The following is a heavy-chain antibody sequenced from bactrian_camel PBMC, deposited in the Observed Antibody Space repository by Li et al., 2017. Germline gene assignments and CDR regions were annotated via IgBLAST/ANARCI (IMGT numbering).Heavy chain of an antibody. CDR1: EYTLDDSD. CDR3: MADADWAGTLGQGCTPKFGS. CDR2: QSSDGVE. D-gene: IGHD2*01. V-gene: IGHV3S53*01. Sequence: VQLVESGGGLVQPGGSLTLSCSASEYTLDDSDMGWYRQAPGKECKLVGTQSSDGVEYYADSVKGRFTISRDYAENKVYLQMNNLKLEDTAVYYCMADADWAGTLGQGCTPKFGSRGQGTQVTVS. J-gene: IGHJ4*01.